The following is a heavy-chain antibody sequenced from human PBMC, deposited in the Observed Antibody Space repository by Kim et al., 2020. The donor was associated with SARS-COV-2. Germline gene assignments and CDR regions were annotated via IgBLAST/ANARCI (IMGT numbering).Heavy chain of an antibody. V-gene: IGHV6-1*01. CDR2: TYYKSKWYN. Sequence: SHTLSLTCAISGDSVSSNSASWNWIRQSPSRGLEWLGRTYYKSKWYNDYAVSVKSRITINPDTSKNQFSLQLNSVTPEDTAVYYCARDLSRRRNYYDSSERDFFDYWGQGTLVTVSS. D-gene: IGHD3-22*01. J-gene: IGHJ4*02. CDR3: ARDLSRRRNYYDSSERDFFDY. CDR1: GDSVSSNSAS.